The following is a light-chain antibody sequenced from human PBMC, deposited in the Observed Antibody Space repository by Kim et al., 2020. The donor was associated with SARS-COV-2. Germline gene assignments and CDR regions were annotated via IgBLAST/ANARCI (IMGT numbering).Light chain of an antibody. CDR1: NIGSKS. J-gene: IGLJ2*01. Sequence: PGKTARITCGGNNIGSKSVHWYQQKPGQAPVLVIYYDSDRPSGIPERFSGSNSGNTATLTISRVEAGDEADYYCQVWDSSSDHVVFGGGTKLTVL. V-gene: IGLV3-21*04. CDR2: YDS. CDR3: QVWDSSSDHVV.